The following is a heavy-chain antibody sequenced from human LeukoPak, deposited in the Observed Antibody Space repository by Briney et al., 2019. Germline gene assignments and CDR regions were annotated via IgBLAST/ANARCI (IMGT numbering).Heavy chain of an antibody. D-gene: IGHD2-15*01. V-gene: IGHV1-69*13. CDR3: ASVGYCSGGSWPCSNWFDP. CDR2: IIPIFGTA. CDR1: GGTFSSYA. J-gene: IGHJ5*02. Sequence: ASVKVSCKASGGTFSSYAISWVRQAPGQGLEWMGGIIPIFGTANYAQKFQGRVTITADESTSTAYMELSSLRSEDTAVYYCASVGYCSGGSWPCSNWFDPWGQGTLVIVSS.